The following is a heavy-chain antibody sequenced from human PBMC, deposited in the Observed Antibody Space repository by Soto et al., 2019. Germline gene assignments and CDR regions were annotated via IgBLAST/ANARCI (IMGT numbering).Heavy chain of an antibody. CDR2: IYHSGST. V-gene: IGHV4-30-2*01. J-gene: IGHJ5*02. Sequence: QLQLQESGSGLVKPSQTLSLTCAVSGGSISSGGYSWSWIRQPPGKGLEWIGYIYHSGSTYYNPSLKSRVTISVDRSKNQFPLKLSSVTAADTAVYYCARVELEWLLGIGWFDPWGQGTLVTVSS. CDR1: GGSISSGGYS. D-gene: IGHD3-3*01. CDR3: ARVELEWLLGIGWFDP.